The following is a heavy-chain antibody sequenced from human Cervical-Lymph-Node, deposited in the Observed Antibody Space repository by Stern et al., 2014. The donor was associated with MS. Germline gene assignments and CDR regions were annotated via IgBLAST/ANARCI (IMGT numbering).Heavy chain of an antibody. V-gene: IGHV3-30*18. Sequence: VQLVESGGGVVQPGGSLRLSCAASGFTFSSYGMHWVRQAPGKGLEGVAVISYDGSNKYYADSVKGRFTISRDNSKNTLYLQMNSLRAEDTAVYYCAKDRWEATKGFFDYWGQGTLVTVSS. D-gene: IGHD1-26*01. CDR2: ISYDGSNK. J-gene: IGHJ4*02. CDR1: GFTFSSYG. CDR3: AKDRWEATKGFFDY.